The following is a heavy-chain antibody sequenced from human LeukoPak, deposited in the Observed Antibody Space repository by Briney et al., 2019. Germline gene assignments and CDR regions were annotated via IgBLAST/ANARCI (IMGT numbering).Heavy chain of an antibody. V-gene: IGHV4-39*01. J-gene: IGHJ6*03. Sequence: PSETLSLTCTVSGGSISSSSYYWGWIRQPPGKGLEWIGSIYYSGSTYYNPSLKSRVTISVDTSKNQFSLKLSSVTAADTAVYYCARQVDEGYQYYYYYMGVWGKGTTVTVSS. D-gene: IGHD5-18*01. CDR2: IYYSGST. CDR3: ARQVDEGYQYYYYYMGV. CDR1: GGSISSSSYY.